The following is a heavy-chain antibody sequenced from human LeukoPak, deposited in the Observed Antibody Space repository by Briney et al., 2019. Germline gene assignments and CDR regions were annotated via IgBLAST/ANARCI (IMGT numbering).Heavy chain of an antibody. CDR3: ARDRGRPVAGFDY. Sequence: PSETLSLTCTVSGGSVSSGSYYWSWIRQPPGKGLEWTGYIYYSGSTNYNPSLKSRVTISVDTSKNQFSLKLSSVTAADTAVYYCARDRGRPVAGFDYWGQGTLVTVSS. D-gene: IGHD6-19*01. J-gene: IGHJ4*02. V-gene: IGHV4-61*01. CDR1: GGSVSSGSYY. CDR2: IYYSGST.